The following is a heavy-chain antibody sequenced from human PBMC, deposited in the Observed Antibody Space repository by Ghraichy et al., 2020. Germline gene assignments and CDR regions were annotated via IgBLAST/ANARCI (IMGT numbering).Heavy chain of an antibody. V-gene: IGHV4-34*01. J-gene: IGHJ1*01. CDR3: ARGAYSSSWYEPRYFQH. CDR1: GGSFSGYY. CDR2: INHSGST. Sequence: SETLSLTCAVYGGSFSGYYWSWIRQPPGKGLEWIGEINHSGSTNYNPSLKSRVTISVDTSKNQFSLKPSSVTAADTAVYYCARGAYSSSWYEPRYFQHWGQGTLVTVSS. D-gene: IGHD6-13*01.